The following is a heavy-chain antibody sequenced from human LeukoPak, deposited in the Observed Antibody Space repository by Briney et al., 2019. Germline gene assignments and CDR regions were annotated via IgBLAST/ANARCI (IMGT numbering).Heavy chain of an antibody. J-gene: IGHJ4*02. V-gene: IGHV3-30-3*01. CDR2: LSYDGSKT. Sequence: GGSLTPSCAASAFTFSDYAMHWVRQAPGKGLEWVAVLSYDGSKTYYADSVKGRFTISRDNSKNTLYLQMNSLRAEDTAVYYCARGRYNYGISFYFHYWGQGTLVTVSS. CDR3: ARGRYNYGISFYFHY. D-gene: IGHD5-18*01. CDR1: AFTFSDYA.